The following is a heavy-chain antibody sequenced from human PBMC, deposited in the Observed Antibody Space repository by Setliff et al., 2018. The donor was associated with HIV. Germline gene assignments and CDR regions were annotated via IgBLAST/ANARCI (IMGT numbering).Heavy chain of an antibody. V-gene: IGHV3-23*01. CDR3: AKYWSSGGAYPPYYFDY. J-gene: IGHJ4*01. CDR1: GFTFSTYA. D-gene: IGHD2-15*01. Sequence: GGSLRLSCAASGFTFSTYAMSWVRQAPGEGLEWVSGISGSGGSTYYADAVKGRFTISRDNSKNTLYLQMNILRAEDTAVYYCAKYWSSGGAYPPYYFDYWGHGTLVTVSS. CDR2: ISGSGGST.